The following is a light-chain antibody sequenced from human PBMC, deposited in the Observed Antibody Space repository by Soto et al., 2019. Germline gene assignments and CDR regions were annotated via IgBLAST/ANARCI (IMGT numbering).Light chain of an antibody. J-gene: IGKJ2*01. V-gene: IGKV3-11*01. Sequence: EVLMTQSPATLSVSPGERATLSCRASQSVSRKLAWYQQTRGQAPMLLIYDASNRATGIPARFSGSGSGTDFTLTISSLEPEDFAVYYCQQRSNWPYTFGQGTKLEIK. CDR3: QQRSNWPYT. CDR2: DAS. CDR1: QSVSRK.